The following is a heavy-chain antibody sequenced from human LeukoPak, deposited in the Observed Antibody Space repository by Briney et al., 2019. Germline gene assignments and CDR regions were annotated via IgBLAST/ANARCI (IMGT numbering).Heavy chain of an antibody. D-gene: IGHD2-2*01. Sequence: ASVKVSCKASGGTFSSYAISWVRQAPGQGLEWMGGIIPIFGTANYAQKFQGRVTITADESSSTAYMELSSLRSEDTAVYYCAREGYCSSTSCQNFDYWGQGTLVTVSS. CDR1: GGTFSSYA. V-gene: IGHV1-69*13. CDR3: AREGYCSSTSCQNFDY. CDR2: IIPIFGTA. J-gene: IGHJ4*02.